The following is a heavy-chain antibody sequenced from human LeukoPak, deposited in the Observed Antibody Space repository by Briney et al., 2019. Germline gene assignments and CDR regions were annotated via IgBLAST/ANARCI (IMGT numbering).Heavy chain of an antibody. CDR3: ARVSITAYGMDV. CDR1: RFIFSDYA. V-gene: IGHV3-23*01. Sequence: GGSLGLSCAASRFIFSDYAMSWVRQAPGKGPEWVSSIGGPGSDTYSADSVKGRFTVSRDNSKNTLYLQMSSLRAEDTAVYYCARVSITAYGMDVWGQGTTVTVSS. J-gene: IGHJ6*02. D-gene: IGHD3-16*01. CDR2: IGGPGSDT.